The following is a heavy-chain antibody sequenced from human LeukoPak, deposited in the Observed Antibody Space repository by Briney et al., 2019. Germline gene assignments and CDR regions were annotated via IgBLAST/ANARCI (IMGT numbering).Heavy chain of an antibody. J-gene: IGHJ4*02. CDR3: ARGDRGYAESLY. D-gene: IGHD5-12*01. CDR2: INSDGSST. V-gene: IGHV3-74*01. Sequence: GGSLRLSCAASGFTFSSYWMHWVRQAPGKGLVWVSGINSDGSSTTYADSVKGRFTISRDNAKNTLYLQMNSLRAEDTAVYYCARGDRGYAESLYWGRGTLVTVSS. CDR1: GFTFSSYW.